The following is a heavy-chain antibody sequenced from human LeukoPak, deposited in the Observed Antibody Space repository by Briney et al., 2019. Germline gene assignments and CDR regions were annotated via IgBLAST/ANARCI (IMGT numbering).Heavy chain of an antibody. J-gene: IGHJ2*01. CDR3: ARFCDSSGLISWYFDL. CDR1: GGSISSYY. CDR2: IYYSGST. D-gene: IGHD3-22*01. V-gene: IGHV4-59*01. Sequence: SETLSLTCTVSGGSISSYYWSWIRQPPGKGLEWIGYIYYSGSTNYNPSLKSRVTISVDTSKNQFSLKLSSVTAADTAVYYCARFCDSSGLISWYFDLWGRGTLVTVSS.